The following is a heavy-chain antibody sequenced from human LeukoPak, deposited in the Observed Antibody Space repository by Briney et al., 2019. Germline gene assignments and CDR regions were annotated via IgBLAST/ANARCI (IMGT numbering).Heavy chain of an antibody. J-gene: IGHJ4*02. CDR3: ARDKSYCSGGTCYSD. V-gene: IGHV4-4*02. CDR1: GGSISSSNW. D-gene: IGHD2-15*01. Sequence: SETLSLTCAVSGGSISSSNWWSWVRQPPGKGLEWIGEINHSGSTNYNPSLKSRVTISIHKSKNQFSLALSSVTTADTAVYYCARDKSYCSGGTCYSDWGQGTLVTVSS. CDR2: INHSGST.